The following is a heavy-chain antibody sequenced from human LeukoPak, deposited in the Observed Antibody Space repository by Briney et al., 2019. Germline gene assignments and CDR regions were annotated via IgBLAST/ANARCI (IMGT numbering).Heavy chain of an antibody. V-gene: IGHV4-39*01. CDR3: ARLTSGWYVIY. D-gene: IGHD6-19*01. J-gene: IGHJ4*02. Sequence: SETLSLTCTVSGGSISNSGYYWGWIRQPPGKGLEWIGSIYYTGNTYYNPSLNSRVTISVDTSKNQFSLKLSSVTDADTAIYYCARLTSGWYVIYWGQGTLVTVSS. CDR1: GGSISNSGYY. CDR2: IYYTGNT.